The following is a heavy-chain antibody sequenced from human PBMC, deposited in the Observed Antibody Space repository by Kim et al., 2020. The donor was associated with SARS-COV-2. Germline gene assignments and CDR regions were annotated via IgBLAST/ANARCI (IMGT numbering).Heavy chain of an antibody. J-gene: IGHJ5*02. CDR1: GYTLTELS. D-gene: IGHD1-26*01. Sequence: ASVKVSCKVSGYTLTELSMHWVRQAPGKGLEWMGGFDPEDGETIYAQMFQGRVTMTEDTSTDTAYMELSSLRSEDTAVYYCATARIVGAYNWFDPWGQGTLVTVSS. CDR2: FDPEDGET. V-gene: IGHV1-24*01. CDR3: ATARIVGAYNWFDP.